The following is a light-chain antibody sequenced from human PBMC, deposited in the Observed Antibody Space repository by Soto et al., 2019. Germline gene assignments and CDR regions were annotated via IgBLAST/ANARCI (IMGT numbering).Light chain of an antibody. V-gene: IGKV1-5*01. CDR1: QSINNR. J-gene: IGKJ1*01. CDR2: DAS. CDR3: QQSIDGWM. Sequence: IQMTXXPXXXXAXXXDXXTIXCRASQSINNRLAWYQQMPGKAPNLLIYDASTLESGVPSRFRGSGSETEFGLTFRGLQPDDLATYDGQQSIDGWMFGLGTKVDIK.